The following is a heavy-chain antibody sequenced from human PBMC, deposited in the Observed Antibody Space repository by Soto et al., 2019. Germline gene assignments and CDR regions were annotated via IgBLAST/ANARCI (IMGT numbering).Heavy chain of an antibody. CDR2: ISHDGSNK. V-gene: IGHV3-30-3*01. CDR1: GFTFSNYA. D-gene: IGHD1-26*01. J-gene: IGHJ4*02. Sequence: QVQLVESGGGVVQPGRSLRLSCAASGFTFSNYAMHWVRQAPGKGLEWVAVISHDGSNKYYADSVKGLFTISRDNSKNTLFLPMNRLRPEYTAVYFCARDHSTRVSYQVIFDYWGQGALVTV. CDR3: ARDHSTRVSYQVIFDY.